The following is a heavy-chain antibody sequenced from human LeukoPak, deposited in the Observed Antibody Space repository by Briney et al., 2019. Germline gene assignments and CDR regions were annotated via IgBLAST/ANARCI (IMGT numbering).Heavy chain of an antibody. CDR2: IYYSGST. V-gene: IGHV4-61*08. CDR1: GASVSSGGYY. Sequence: SETLSLTCTVSGASVSSGGYYWSWIRQPPGKGLEWIGYIYYSGSTNYNPSLKSRVTISVDTSKNQFSLKVSSVTAADTAVYYCARRGGSGRSFDYWGQGPWSPSPQ. CDR3: ARRGGSGRSFDY. J-gene: IGHJ4*02. D-gene: IGHD3-10*01.